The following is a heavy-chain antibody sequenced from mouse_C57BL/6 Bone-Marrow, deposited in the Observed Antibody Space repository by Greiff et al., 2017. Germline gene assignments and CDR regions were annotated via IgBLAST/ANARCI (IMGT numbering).Heavy chain of an antibody. J-gene: IGHJ4*01. Sequence: VQLQQPGAELVRPGTSVKLSCKASGYTFTSYWMHWVKQRPGQGLEWIGVIDPSDSYTNYNQKFKGKATLTVDTSSSTAYMQRSSLTSEDSAVYYCARVDYWGQGTSVTVSS. CDR1: GYTFTSYW. V-gene: IGHV1-59*01. CDR3: ARVDY. CDR2: IDPSDSYT.